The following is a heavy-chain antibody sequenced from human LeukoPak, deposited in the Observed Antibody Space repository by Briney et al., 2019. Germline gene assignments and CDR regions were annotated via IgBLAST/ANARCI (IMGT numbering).Heavy chain of an antibody. CDR1: GFTFSSYA. D-gene: IGHD2-21*02. CDR3: AKDQTDAGSPHIVVVTAIRGLDY. V-gene: IGHV3-23*01. Sequence: GGSLRLSCAASGFTFSSYAMSWVRQAPGKGLEWVSAISGSGGSTYYADSVKGRFTISRDNSKNTLYLQMNSLRAEDTAVYYCAKDQTDAGSPHIVVVTAIRGLDYWGQGTLVTVSS. CDR2: ISGSGGST. J-gene: IGHJ4*02.